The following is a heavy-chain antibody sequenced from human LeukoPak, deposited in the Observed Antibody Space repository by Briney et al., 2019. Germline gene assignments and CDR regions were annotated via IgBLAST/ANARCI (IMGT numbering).Heavy chain of an antibody. CDR2: IYPGDSDT. Sequence: GESLKISCKGSGYSFTSYWIGWVRQMPGKGLEWMGIIYPGDSDTRYSPSFQGQVTISVDKSISTAYLQWSSLKASDTAMYYCARPYCSSTSCPNWFDPWGQGTLVTVSS. V-gene: IGHV5-51*01. CDR3: ARPYCSSTSCPNWFDP. J-gene: IGHJ5*02. CDR1: GYSFTSYW. D-gene: IGHD2-2*01.